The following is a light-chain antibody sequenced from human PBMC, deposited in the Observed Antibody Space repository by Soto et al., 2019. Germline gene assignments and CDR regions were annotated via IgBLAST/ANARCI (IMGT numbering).Light chain of an antibody. CDR2: DVS. CDR1: SSDVGGYNY. Sequence: QCVLTQPRSVSGSPGQSVTISCTGTSSDVGGYNYVSWYQQHPGKAPKLMIYDVSKRPSGVPDRFSGSKSGNTASLTISGLQAEDEADYYCCSYAGSYTPLYVFGTGTKLTVL. CDR3: CSYAGSYTPLYV. J-gene: IGLJ1*01. V-gene: IGLV2-11*01.